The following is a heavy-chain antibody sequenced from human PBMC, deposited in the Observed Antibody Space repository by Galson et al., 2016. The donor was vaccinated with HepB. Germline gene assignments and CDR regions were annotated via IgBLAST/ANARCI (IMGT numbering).Heavy chain of an antibody. CDR1: GFTVNSKY. J-gene: IGHJ5*02. D-gene: IGHD2-15*01. Sequence: SLRLSCAASGFTVNSKYMNWVRQAPGKGLEWVSVLYTGGSTYYADSVKGRFTISRDTSKNTLYLQMNSLRAEDTAVYYCANNRGDCGGGICPFDPWGQGTLVTVSS. V-gene: IGHV3-53*01. CDR3: ANNRGDCGGGICPFDP. CDR2: LYTGGST.